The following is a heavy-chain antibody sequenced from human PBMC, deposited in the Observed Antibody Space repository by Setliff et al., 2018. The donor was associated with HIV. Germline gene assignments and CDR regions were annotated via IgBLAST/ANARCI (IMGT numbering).Heavy chain of an antibody. Sequence: ASVKVSCKASGYTFTNFGITWVRQAPGQGFEWMGVINPTAGSTTYAQRFGGRVTMTRDTSTRTVDMELSSLRSEDTAVYYCASHAKTVDNGLLDHWGQGTLVTVSS. CDR1: GYTFTNFG. V-gene: IGHV1-46*01. CDR2: INPTAGST. D-gene: IGHD6-19*01. J-gene: IGHJ4*02. CDR3: ASHAKTVDNGLLDH.